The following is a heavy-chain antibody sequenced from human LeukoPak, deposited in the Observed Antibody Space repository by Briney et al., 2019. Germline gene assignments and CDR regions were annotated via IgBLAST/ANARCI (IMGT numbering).Heavy chain of an antibody. CDR2: IYYSGST. V-gene: IGHV4-59*08. CDR3: ARKLGSAFDP. J-gene: IGHJ5*02. D-gene: IGHD6-25*01. CDR1: GGSISSYY. Sequence: PSETLSLTCTVSGGSISSYYWSWIRQPPGKGLEWIGYIYYSGSTNYNPSLKSRVIISVDTSKNQFSLKLSSVTAADTAVYYCARKLGSAFDPWGQGTLVTVSS.